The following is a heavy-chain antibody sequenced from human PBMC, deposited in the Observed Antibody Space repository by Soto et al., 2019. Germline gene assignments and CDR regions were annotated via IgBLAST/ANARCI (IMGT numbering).Heavy chain of an antibody. CDR2: IWYDGSNK. D-gene: IGHD3-22*01. V-gene: IGHV3-33*01. Sequence: GGSLRLSCAASGFTFSSYGMHWVRQAPGKGLEWVAVIWYDGSNKYYADSVKGRFTISRDNSKNTLYLQMNSLRAEDTAVYYCAREGYYDSSGPPIDYWGQGTLVTVST. CDR1: GFTFSSYG. CDR3: AREGYYDSSGPPIDY. J-gene: IGHJ4*02.